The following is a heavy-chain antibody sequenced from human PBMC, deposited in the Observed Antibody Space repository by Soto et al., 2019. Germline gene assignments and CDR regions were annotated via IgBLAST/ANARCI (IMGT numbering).Heavy chain of an antibody. V-gene: IGHV3-33*01. J-gene: IGHJ4*02. CDR2: IWYDGSNK. CDR1: GFTFSSYG. D-gene: IGHD3-16*01. Sequence: GGSLRLSCAASGFTFSSYGMHWVRQAPGKGLEWVAVIWYDGSNKYYADSVKGRFTISRDNSKNTLYLQMNSLRAEDTAVYYCARAYDYIWGDRDYWGQGTLVTVSS. CDR3: ARAYDYIWGDRDY.